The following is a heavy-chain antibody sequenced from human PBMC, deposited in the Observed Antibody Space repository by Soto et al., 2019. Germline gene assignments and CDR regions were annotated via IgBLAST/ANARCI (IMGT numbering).Heavy chain of an antibody. Sequence: GGCLRLSXAASGFTFSSYGMHWVRQAPGKGLEWEAVIWCDGSNKYYADSVKGRFTISRDNSKNALYLQMNSLRAEDTAVYYCARERVGALLDYWGQGTLVTVSS. J-gene: IGHJ4*02. V-gene: IGHV3-33*01. D-gene: IGHD1-26*01. CDR1: GFTFSSYG. CDR2: IWCDGSNK. CDR3: ARERVGALLDY.